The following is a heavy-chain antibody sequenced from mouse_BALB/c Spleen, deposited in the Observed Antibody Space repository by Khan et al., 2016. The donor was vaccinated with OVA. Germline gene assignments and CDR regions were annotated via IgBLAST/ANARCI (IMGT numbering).Heavy chain of an antibody. J-gene: IGHJ3*01. CDR1: GYSIIRDYS. CDR3: ARPYYGNWFAF. Sequence: VQLKESGPGQVKPSQSLSLTCTVTGYSIIRDYSWNWIRQFPGNKLEWMGYINYSGTTSYNPSLKSRISITRDTSKNQFFLQLNSVTTEDTATYYCARPYYGNWFAFWGQGTLVTVSA. CDR2: INYSGTT. D-gene: IGHD2-10*01. V-gene: IGHV3-2*02.